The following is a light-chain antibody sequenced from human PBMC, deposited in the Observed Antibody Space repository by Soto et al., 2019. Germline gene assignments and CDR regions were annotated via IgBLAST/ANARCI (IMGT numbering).Light chain of an antibody. CDR3: QQSYSTPRT. J-gene: IGKJ1*01. CDR1: QSISSY. Sequence: DIQMTQSPSSLSASVGDRVTITCRASQSISSYLNWYQQKPGKAPKLLIYAASSLQSGVPSRFSGSGSGTDFTLTTSSLQPEDFATYYCQQSYSTPRTLGQGTKVDNK. CDR2: AAS. V-gene: IGKV1-39*01.